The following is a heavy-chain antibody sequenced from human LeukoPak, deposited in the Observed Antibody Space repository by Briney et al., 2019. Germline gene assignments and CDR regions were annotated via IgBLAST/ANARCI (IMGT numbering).Heavy chain of an antibody. CDR3: AMTQYTDVDLDDYYMDV. CDR2: FLSGGTS. Sequence: PSETLSLTCTVSSGSVVGYGWSWIRQPAGKGLQWIGHFLSGGTSNYNPSLKSQVSISVDHSKNHVSLTLTSVTAADTAIYYCAMTQYTDVDLDDYYMDVWGKGAAVTVSS. V-gene: IGHV4-4*07. J-gene: IGHJ6*03. CDR1: SGSVVGYG. D-gene: IGHD3/OR15-3a*01.